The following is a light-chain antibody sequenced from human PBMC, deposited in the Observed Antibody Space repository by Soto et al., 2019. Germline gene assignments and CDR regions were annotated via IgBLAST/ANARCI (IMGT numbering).Light chain of an antibody. CDR3: QHYYGYSWA. J-gene: IGKJ1*01. CDR2: KAS. Sequence: DIQMTHSPSTLSASVGDRVTITSRASQNIDNWLAWFQQKPGKAPKVLIYKASNLENGVPSRFSGSRSGTEFTPTISNLQSDDFATYYCQHYYGYSWAFGQGTKVDIK. V-gene: IGKV1-5*03. CDR1: QNIDNW.